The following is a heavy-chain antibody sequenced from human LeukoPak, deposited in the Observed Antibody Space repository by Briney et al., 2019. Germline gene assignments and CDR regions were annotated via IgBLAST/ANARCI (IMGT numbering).Heavy chain of an antibody. CDR1: GFTFDDYA. J-gene: IGHJ4*02. CDR2: ISWNSGSI. Sequence: PGGSLRLSCAASGFTFDDYAMHWVRQAPGKGLEWVSGISWNSGSIGYADSVKSRFTISRDNAKNSLYLQMNSLRAEDTALYYCAKASLGYCSGGSCFFDYWGQGTLVTVSS. V-gene: IGHV3-9*01. D-gene: IGHD2-15*01. CDR3: AKASLGYCSGGSCFFDY.